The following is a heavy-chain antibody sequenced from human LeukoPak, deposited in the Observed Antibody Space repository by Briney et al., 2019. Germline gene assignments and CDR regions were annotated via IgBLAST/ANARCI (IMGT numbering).Heavy chain of an antibody. CDR1: GFTFSSYA. J-gene: IGHJ4*02. CDR3: APTTADDYRDYEAY. D-gene: IGHD4-17*01. CDR2: ISGSGGST. V-gene: IGHV3-23*01. Sequence: GPLRLSCAASGFTFSSYAMSGVRQAPGKGLEWVSAISGSGGSTYYADSVKGRFTISRDNSKNTLYLQMNSLRAEDTAVYYCAPTTADDYRDYEAYLGQGTLVTVSS.